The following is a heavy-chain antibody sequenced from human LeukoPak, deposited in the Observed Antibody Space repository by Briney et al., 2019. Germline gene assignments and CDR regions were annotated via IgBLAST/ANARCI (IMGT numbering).Heavy chain of an antibody. CDR1: GLTFSRYW. J-gene: IGHJ3*02. CDR2: IYSDGSST. V-gene: IGHV3-74*01. Sequence: QPGGSLRLSCEASGLTFSRYWMHWVRQAPGKGLVWVSRIYSDGSSTSFADSVKGRFTISRDNAKNSLYLQMNSLRDEDTAVYYCARDQGCDAFDIWGQGTMVTVSS. CDR3: ARDQGCDAFDI.